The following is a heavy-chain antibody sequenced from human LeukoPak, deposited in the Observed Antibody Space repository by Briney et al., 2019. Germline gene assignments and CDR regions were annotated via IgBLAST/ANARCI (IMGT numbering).Heavy chain of an antibody. V-gene: IGHV1-2*02. CDR2: INPNSGGT. Sequence: ASVKVSCKASGYTFTGYYMHWVRQAPGQGLKWMGWINPNSGGTNYAQKFQGRVTMTRDTSISTAYMELSRLRSDDTAVYYCARDMDSSGSLYDYWGQGTLVTVSS. CDR3: ARDMDSSGSLYDY. D-gene: IGHD3-22*01. J-gene: IGHJ4*02. CDR1: GYTFTGYY.